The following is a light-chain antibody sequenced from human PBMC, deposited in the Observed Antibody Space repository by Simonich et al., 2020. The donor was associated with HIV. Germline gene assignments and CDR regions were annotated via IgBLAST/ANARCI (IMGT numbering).Light chain of an antibody. CDR3: QQYYSTPPT. CDR2: WAS. V-gene: IGKV4-1*01. Sequence: DIVMTQSQDSLAVSLGERATINCKSSQSILYSSNNKNYLAWYQQKPGQPPKLLIYWASTRESGVPDRFSASGSGTDFTLTISSLQAEDVAIYYCQQYYSTPPTFGQGTKVEIK. CDR1: QSILYSSNNKNY. J-gene: IGKJ1*01.